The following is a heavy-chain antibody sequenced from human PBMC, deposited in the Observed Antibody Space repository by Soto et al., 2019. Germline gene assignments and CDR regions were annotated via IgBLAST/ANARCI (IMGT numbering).Heavy chain of an antibody. CDR2: INTGNGHT. D-gene: IGHD3-22*01. CDR1: GYTFTSYA. V-gene: IGHV1-3*04. CDR3: ARDRVMLVVDQGQNTFDY. J-gene: IGHJ4*02. Sequence: ASVNVSCKASGYTFTSYAMHWVRQAPGQRLEWMGRINTGNGHTEYSQKFQGRVTFTRDTSASTAYMELSSLRSEDTAVYYCARDRVMLVVDQGQNTFDYWGQGTLVTVSS.